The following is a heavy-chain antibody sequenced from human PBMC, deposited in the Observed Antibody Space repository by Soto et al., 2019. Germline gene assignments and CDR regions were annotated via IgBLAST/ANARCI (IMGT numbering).Heavy chain of an antibody. CDR3: AAELYSGGSCCSFDF. Sequence: ASVKVSCKTSGFTFSNSAVQWVRQARGQRLEWMAWIVVGSGNTNYAQKFRERVTITRDMSTSTTHMEVSSLTSEDTAVYYCAAELYSGGSCCSFDFWGQGTMVTVSS. CDR2: IVVGSGNT. J-gene: IGHJ3*01. V-gene: IGHV1-58*01. D-gene: IGHD2-15*01. CDR1: GFTFSNSA.